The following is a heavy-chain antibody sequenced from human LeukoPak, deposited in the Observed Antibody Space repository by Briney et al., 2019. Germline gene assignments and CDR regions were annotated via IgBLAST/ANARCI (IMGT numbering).Heavy chain of an antibody. CDR2: IYYSGST. V-gene: IGHV4-30-4*01. CDR3: ARGGLYSSSWLNWFDP. J-gene: IGHJ5*02. Sequence: SQTLSLTCTVSGGSISSGDYYWSWIRQPPGKGLEWIGYIYYSGSTYYNPSLKRRVTISVDTSKNQFSLKLSSVTAADTAVYYCARGGLYSSSWLNWFDPWGQGTLVTVSS. CDR1: GGSISSGDYY. D-gene: IGHD6-13*01.